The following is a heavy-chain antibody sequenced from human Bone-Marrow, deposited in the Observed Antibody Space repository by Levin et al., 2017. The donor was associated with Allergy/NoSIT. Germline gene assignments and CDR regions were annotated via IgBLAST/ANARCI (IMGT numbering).Heavy chain of an antibody. D-gene: IGHD5-18*01. CDR1: GFTFSTYW. J-gene: IGHJ4*02. CDR2: IKGDGSAQ. Sequence: PGGSLRLSCAASGFTFSTYWMFWVRQAPGKGLEWVATIKGDGSAQLYVDSVKGRFTISRDNAKNSVYLQMNSLRAEDTAVYYCARVGYIYGADYWGQGTLVTVPS. CDR3: ARVGYIYGADY. V-gene: IGHV3-7*04.